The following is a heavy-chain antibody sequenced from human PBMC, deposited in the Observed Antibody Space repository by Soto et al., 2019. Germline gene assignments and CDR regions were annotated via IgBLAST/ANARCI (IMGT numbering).Heavy chain of an antibody. V-gene: IGHV5-10-1*01. CDR1: GFSFTNYW. J-gene: IGHJ5*02. CDR2: IDPVDSYA. Sequence: GESLKISCKGSGFSFTNYWISWVRQMPGKGLEWMGNIDPVDSYANYSPSFQGHVTFSVDTSISTAYLQWSSLKASDTAMYFCARVESIARNWFDPWGQGTLVTVSS. D-gene: IGHD6-13*01. CDR3: ARVESIARNWFDP.